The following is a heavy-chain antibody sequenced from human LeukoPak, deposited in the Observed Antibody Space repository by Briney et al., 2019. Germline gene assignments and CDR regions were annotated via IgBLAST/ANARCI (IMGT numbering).Heavy chain of an antibody. CDR1: GFTVSGNY. D-gene: IGHD1-20*01. CDR2: ISSSGSTI. CDR3: ARDHSNWNYGDY. V-gene: IGHV3-11*04. J-gene: IGHJ4*02. Sequence: GGSLRLSCAVSGFTVSGNYMSWIRQAPGKGLEWVSYISSSGSTIYYADSVKGRFTISRDNAKNSLYLQMNSLRAEDTAVYYCARDHSNWNYGDYWGQGTLVTVSS.